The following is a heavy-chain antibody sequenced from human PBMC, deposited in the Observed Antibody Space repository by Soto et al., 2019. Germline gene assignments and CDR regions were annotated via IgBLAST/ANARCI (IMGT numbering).Heavy chain of an antibody. J-gene: IGHJ4*02. CDR2: IKQDGSEK. CDR1: GFTFSSYW. V-gene: IGHV3-7*01. D-gene: IGHD2-15*01. Sequence: GGSLRLSCAASGFTFSSYWMSWVRQPPGKGLEGVANIKQDGSEKYYVDSVTSRLTISRDNATNSLYLQMNSLRAEDTAVYDCASQVGVPGPFDYWGQGTLVTVSS. CDR3: ASQVGVPGPFDY.